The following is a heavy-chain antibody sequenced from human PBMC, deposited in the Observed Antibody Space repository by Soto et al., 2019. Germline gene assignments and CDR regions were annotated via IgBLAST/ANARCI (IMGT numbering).Heavy chain of an antibody. D-gene: IGHD2-2*01. V-gene: IGHV3-21*01. CDR2: ISSSSSYI. Sequence: PWGSLRLSCAASGFTFSSYSMNWVRQAPGKGLEWVSSISSSSSYIYYADSVKGRFTISRDNAKNSLYLQMNSLRAEDTAVYYCARDGPNFQYQLLRGHAGNWFDPWGQGTLVTVSS. CDR1: GFTFSSYS. J-gene: IGHJ5*02. CDR3: ARDGPNFQYQLLRGHAGNWFDP.